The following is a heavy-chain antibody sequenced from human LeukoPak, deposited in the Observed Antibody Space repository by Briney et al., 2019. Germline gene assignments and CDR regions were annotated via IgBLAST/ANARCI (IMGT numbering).Heavy chain of an antibody. J-gene: IGHJ4*02. V-gene: IGHV4-34*01. CDR3: ARGQSSGWPYYFDY. CDR1: GGSFSGYF. D-gene: IGHD6-19*01. CDR2: INHSGSA. Sequence: SETLSLTCAVYGGSFSGYFWSWIRQPPGKGVEWIGEINHSGSANYNPSLKSRVTISVDTSKNQFSLKLSSATAADTAVYYCARGQSSGWPYYFDYWGQGTLVTVSS.